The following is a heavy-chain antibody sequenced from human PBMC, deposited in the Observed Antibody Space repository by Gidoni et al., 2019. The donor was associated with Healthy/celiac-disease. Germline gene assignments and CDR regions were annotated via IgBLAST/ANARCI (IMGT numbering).Heavy chain of an antibody. CDR3: ARGLTYYYDSSGWNWFDP. D-gene: IGHD3-22*01. CDR2: IYTSGST. CDR1: GGSISSGSYS. V-gene: IGHV4-61*02. J-gene: IGHJ5*02. Sequence: QVQLQESGTGLVKPSQTLSLTCTVSGGSISSGSYSWSGIRQPAGKGLEWFGRIYTSGSTTYNPSLKSRVTISVDTSKNQFSLKLSSVTAADTAVYYCARGLTYYYDSSGWNWFDPWGQGTLVTVSS.